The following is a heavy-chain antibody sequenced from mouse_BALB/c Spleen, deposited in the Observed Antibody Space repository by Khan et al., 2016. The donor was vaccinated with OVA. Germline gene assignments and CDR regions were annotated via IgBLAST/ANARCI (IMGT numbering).Heavy chain of an antibody. J-gene: IGHJ3*01. CDR1: GFTFSTYG. CDR2: VSTGGGYT. D-gene: IGHD1-1*01. CDR3: TRLAYYYDSGGFAY. V-gene: IGHV5-6*01. Sequence: EVELVESGGDLVKPGGSLKLSCAASGFTFSTYGMSWVRQTPDKRLEWVATVSTGGGYTYYPDSVKGRFTISRDNAKNTLYLQMDGLKSDDTSRLYGTRLAYYYDSGGFAYWGQGTLVTVSA.